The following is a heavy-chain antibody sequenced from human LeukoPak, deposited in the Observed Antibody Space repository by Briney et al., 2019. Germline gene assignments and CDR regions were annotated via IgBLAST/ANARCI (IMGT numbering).Heavy chain of an antibody. Sequence: ASVKVSCKASGYTFTSYDINWVRQATGQGLEWMGWMNPNSGNTGYAQKFQGRVTMTRNTSISTAYMELSSLRSEDTAVYYCARERTPYYDILTGYPTDAFDIWGQGTMVTVSS. V-gene: IGHV1-8*01. J-gene: IGHJ3*02. CDR1: GYTFTSYD. CDR3: ARERTPYYDILTGYPTDAFDI. D-gene: IGHD3-9*01. CDR2: MNPNSGNT.